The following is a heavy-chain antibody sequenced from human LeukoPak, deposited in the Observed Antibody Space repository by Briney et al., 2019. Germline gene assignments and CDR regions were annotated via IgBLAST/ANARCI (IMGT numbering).Heavy chain of an antibody. Sequence: GGSLRLSCVGSGFTFSDYVMGWIRQAPGKGLEWISYISASANTIYYADSVKGRFTISRDNAKNSLYVQLTSLSAEDTAVYFCARERWGPTKSLHFLGRGTLVTVSS. CDR2: ISASANTI. J-gene: IGHJ2*01. D-gene: IGHD4-23*01. CDR3: ARERWGPTKSLHF. CDR1: GFTFSDYV. V-gene: IGHV3-11*01.